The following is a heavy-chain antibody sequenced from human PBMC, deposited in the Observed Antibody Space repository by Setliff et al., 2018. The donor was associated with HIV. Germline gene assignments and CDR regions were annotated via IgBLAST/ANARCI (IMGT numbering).Heavy chain of an antibody. V-gene: IGHV3-74*01. Sequence: SGFTFSSYWMHWVRQAPGKGLVWVSHIDNGGSETSYADSVKGRFTISRDNAKNTLSLQMKSLRVEDTGVYYCHSGYDTEEQSYFDYWGQGTLVTVSS. CDR2: IDNGGSET. CDR1: GFTFSSYW. CDR3: HSGYDTEEQSYFDY. D-gene: IGHD3-3*01. J-gene: IGHJ4*02.